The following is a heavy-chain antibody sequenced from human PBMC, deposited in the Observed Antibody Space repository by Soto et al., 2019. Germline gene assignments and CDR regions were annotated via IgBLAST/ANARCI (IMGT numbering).Heavy chain of an antibody. Sequence: GGSLRLSCAASGFTFSSYAMSWVRQAPGKGLEWVSAISGSGGSTYYADSVKGRFTISRDNSKNTLYLQMNSLRAEDTAVYYYAKDQGLSSDYDAFDIWGQGTMVTVSS. J-gene: IGHJ3*02. V-gene: IGHV3-23*01. D-gene: IGHD4-17*01. CDR3: AKDQGLSSDYDAFDI. CDR2: ISGSGGST. CDR1: GFTFSSYA.